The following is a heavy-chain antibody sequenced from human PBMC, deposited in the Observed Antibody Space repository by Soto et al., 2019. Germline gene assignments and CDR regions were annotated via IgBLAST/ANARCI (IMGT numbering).Heavy chain of an antibody. V-gene: IGHV3-48*03. CDR2: ISSSGSTI. D-gene: IGHD4-4*01. CDR1: GFTFSSYE. Sequence: GGSLRLSCAASGFTFSSYEMNWVRQAPGKGLEWVSYISSSGSTIYYADSVKGRFTISRDNAKNSLYLQMNSLRAEDTAVYYCARRDYSNYYYYSGMDVWGQGTTVTVSS. CDR3: ARRDYSNYYYYSGMDV. J-gene: IGHJ6*02.